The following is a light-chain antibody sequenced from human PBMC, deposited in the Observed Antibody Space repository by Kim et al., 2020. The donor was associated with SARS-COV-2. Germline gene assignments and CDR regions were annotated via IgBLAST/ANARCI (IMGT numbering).Light chain of an antibody. V-gene: IGLV3-1*01. Sequence: SVSPGQTASLTCSGDKLGDKYACWYQQKPGQSPVLVIYQDSKRPSGIPERFSGSNSGNTATLTISGTQAMDEADYYCQACDSSTWVFGGGTQLTVL. CDR3: QACDSSTWV. CDR2: QDS. CDR1: KLGDKY. J-gene: IGLJ3*02.